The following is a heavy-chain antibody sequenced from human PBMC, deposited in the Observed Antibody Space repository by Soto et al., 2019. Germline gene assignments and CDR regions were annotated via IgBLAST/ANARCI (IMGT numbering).Heavy chain of an antibody. V-gene: IGHV1-18*01. CDR1: GYTFTTFG. Sequence: ASVKVSCTDSGYTFTTFGITWVRQAPGQGLEWMGWISAYNGNTNYAQKLQGRVTMTTDTSTSTAYMELRSLRSDDTAVYYCARGRGYSGYNDAFDIWGQGTMVTVSS. CDR2: ISAYNGNT. CDR3: ARGRGYSGYNDAFDI. D-gene: IGHD5-12*01. J-gene: IGHJ3*02.